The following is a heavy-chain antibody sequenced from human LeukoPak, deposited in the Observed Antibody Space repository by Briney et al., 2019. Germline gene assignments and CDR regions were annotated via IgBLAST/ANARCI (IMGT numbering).Heavy chain of an antibody. V-gene: IGHV5-51*01. CDR2: IYPGDSDT. Sequence: GESLKISCKGSGYSFTSYWIGWVRQMPGKGLEWMGIIYPGDSDTRYSPSFQGQVTISADKSISTAYLQWSSLKASDTAMYYCARWTDPYYSNYVHFDYWGQGTLVTVSS. D-gene: IGHD4-11*01. J-gene: IGHJ4*02. CDR3: ARWTDPYYSNYVHFDY. CDR1: GYSFTSYW.